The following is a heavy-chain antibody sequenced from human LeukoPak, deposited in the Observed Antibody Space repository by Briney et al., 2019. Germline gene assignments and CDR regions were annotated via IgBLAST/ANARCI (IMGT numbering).Heavy chain of an antibody. D-gene: IGHD2-2*01. CDR1: GFTFSNAW. V-gene: IGHV3-15*01. CDR2: IKSKTDGGTT. Sequence: GGSLRLSCAASGFTFSNAWMSWVRQAPGKGQGWVGRIKSKTDGGTTDYAAPVKGRFTISRDDSKNTLYLQMNSLKTGDTAVYYCTTDRVPAAIGSFWGQGTLVTVSS. J-gene: IGHJ4*02. CDR3: TTDRVPAAIGSF.